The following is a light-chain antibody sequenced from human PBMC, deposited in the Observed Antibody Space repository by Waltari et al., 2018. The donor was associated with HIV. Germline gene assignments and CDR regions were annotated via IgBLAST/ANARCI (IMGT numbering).Light chain of an antibody. V-gene: IGKV3-20*01. Sequence: IVLTQSPGTLSLSSGERATLSCRASQSISSTSLAWYQQKPGQAPRLLIYAASSRATGIPDRFSGSASGTDFTLTISRLEPEDFAVYYCQQYGSSPITFGPGTRLEIK. CDR2: AAS. J-gene: IGKJ5*01. CDR3: QQYGSSPIT. CDR1: QSISSTS.